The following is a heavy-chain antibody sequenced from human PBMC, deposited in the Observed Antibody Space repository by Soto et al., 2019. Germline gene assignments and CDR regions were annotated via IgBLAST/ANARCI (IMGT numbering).Heavy chain of an antibody. J-gene: IGHJ6*02. D-gene: IGHD6-6*01. Sequence: GGSLRLSCAAPGFTFSSYSMNWVRQAPGKGLQWVSYISSSGSTTYYADSVRGRFTISRDNAKNSLYLQMNSLRDEDTAVYYCARPSKMYTSSSCGMDVWGQGTTVTVSS. CDR3: ARPSKMYTSSSCGMDV. CDR2: ISSSGSTT. CDR1: GFTFSSYS. V-gene: IGHV3-48*02.